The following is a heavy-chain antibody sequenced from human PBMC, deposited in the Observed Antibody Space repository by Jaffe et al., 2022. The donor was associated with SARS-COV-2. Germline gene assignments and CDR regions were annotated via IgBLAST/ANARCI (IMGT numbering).Heavy chain of an antibody. Sequence: QVQLVQSGAEVKKPGASVKVSCKVSGYTLTELSMHWVRQAPGKGLEWMGGFDPEDGETIYAQKFQGRVTMTEDTSTDTAYMELSSLRSEDTAVYYCATSALPHYYDSSGDAFDIWGQGTMVTVSS. J-gene: IGHJ3*02. CDR2: FDPEDGET. D-gene: IGHD3-22*01. CDR3: ATSALPHYYDSSGDAFDI. CDR1: GYTLTELS. V-gene: IGHV1-24*01.